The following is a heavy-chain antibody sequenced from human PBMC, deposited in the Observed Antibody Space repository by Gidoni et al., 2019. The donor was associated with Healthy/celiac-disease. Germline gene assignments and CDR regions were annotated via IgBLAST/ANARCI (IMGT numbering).Heavy chain of an antibody. D-gene: IGHD6-19*01. J-gene: IGHJ4*02. Sequence: QVQLVQSGAEVKKPGASVKVSCKASEYTFTSYYMHWVRQAPGKGLEWMGIINPSGGSTSYAQKFQGRVTMTRDTSTSTVYMELSSLRSEDTAVYYCARDDSSGWYLVYWGQVTLVTVSS. V-gene: IGHV1-46*01. CDR1: EYTFTSYY. CDR2: INPSGGST. CDR3: ARDDSSGWYLVY.